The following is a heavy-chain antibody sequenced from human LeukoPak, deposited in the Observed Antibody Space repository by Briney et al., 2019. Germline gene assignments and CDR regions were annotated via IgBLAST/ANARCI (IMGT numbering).Heavy chain of an antibody. CDR3: ARGREYSFDAFDI. J-gene: IGHJ3*02. D-gene: IGHD5-18*01. V-gene: IGHV3-21*01. Sequence: GGSLRLSCAGSGFTRRSYSMDWVRHALGKGLEWVSAIRSSSSYIYYADSVKGRFTISRDNAKISLYLQMSSLRAEDTAVYYCARGREYSFDAFDIWGQGTMVTGSS. CDR2: IRSSSSYI. CDR1: GFTRRSYS.